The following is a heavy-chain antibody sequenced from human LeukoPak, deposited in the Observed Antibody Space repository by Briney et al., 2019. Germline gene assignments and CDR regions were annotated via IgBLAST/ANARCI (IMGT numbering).Heavy chain of an antibody. CDR2: IYYSGST. J-gene: IGHJ6*04. CDR3: ARHASYYYDSSGYPRMDV. V-gene: IGHV4-59*08. D-gene: IGHD3-22*01. CDR1: GGSISSYY. Sequence: PSETLSLTCTVSGGSISSYYWSWIRQPPGKGLEWIGYIYYSGSTNYNPSLKSRVTISVDTSKNQFSLKLSSVTAADTAVYYCARHASYYYDSSGYPRMDVWGKGTTVAVSS.